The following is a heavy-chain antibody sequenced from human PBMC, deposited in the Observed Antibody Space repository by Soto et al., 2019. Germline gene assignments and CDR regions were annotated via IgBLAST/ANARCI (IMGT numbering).Heavy chain of an antibody. CDR1: GGTFSSNA. CDR2: IIPIFGTV. Sequence: QVQLVQSGAEVKKPGSSVKVSCKTSGGTFSSNAISWLRQAPGQGLEWMGGIIPIFGTVNYAQKFQGRVTITADKSTHTAYMELSSLRSEDTAVYYCARRERRIAAAGWNYYGMDVWGQGTTVTVSS. D-gene: IGHD6-13*01. V-gene: IGHV1-69*06. J-gene: IGHJ6*02. CDR3: ARRERRIAAAGWNYYGMDV.